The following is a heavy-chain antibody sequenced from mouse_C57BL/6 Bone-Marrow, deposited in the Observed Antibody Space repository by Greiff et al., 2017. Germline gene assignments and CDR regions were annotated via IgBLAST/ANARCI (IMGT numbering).Heavy chain of an antibody. D-gene: IGHD1-1*01. CDR3: ARSPVITKVPYLDY. CDR1: GYTFTSYW. CDR2: IDPSDSYT. J-gene: IGHJ2*02. Sequence: VQLQQPGAELVKPAPSVKLSCKASGYTFTSYWMQWVQQSPGQGLEWIGEIDPSDSYTYYNQKFKGKATLTVDTSTSKAYMKLSSLTSEDSAVYYCARSPVITKVPYLDYWGQGTSLTVSS. V-gene: IGHV1-50*01.